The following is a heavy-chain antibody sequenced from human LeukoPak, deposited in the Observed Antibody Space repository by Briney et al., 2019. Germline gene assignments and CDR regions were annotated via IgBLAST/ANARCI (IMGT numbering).Heavy chain of an antibody. Sequence: SVKVSCKASRGTFSNHGISWGRQAPGQGLEWMGGIIPIFLTPNNAQKFQGRVAITPDESTSTTSMGLSSLRSEDTAIYYCARDPPDPWGQGTLVTVSS. V-gene: IGHV1-69*19. J-gene: IGHJ5*02. CDR1: RGTFSNHG. CDR2: IIPIFLTP. CDR3: ARDPPDP.